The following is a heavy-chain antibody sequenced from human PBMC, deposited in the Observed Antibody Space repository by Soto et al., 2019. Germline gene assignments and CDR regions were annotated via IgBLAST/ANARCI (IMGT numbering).Heavy chain of an antibody. J-gene: IGHJ5*02. Sequence: SETLSLTCTVSGGSISSGGYYWSWIRQPPGKGLEWIGYIYYSGSTYYNPSLKSRVTISVDTSKNQFSLKLSSVTAADTAVYYCAREPYYDSSNNWFDPWGQGTLVTVSS. CDR1: GGSISSGGYY. CDR2: IYYSGST. D-gene: IGHD3-22*01. CDR3: AREPYYDSSNNWFDP. V-gene: IGHV4-31*03.